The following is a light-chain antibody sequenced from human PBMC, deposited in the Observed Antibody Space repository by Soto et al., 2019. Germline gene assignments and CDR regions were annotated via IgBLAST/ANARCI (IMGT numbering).Light chain of an antibody. V-gene: IGLV2-11*01. CDR2: DVS. Sequence: QSGLTQPRSVSGSPGQSVTISCTGTSSDVGGYNYVSWYQQHPGKAPKLMIYDVSKRPSGVPDRFSGSKSGNTASLTISGLQAEDEADYYCCSYAGSYIFYVFGTGTKVTV. CDR1: SSDVGGYNY. J-gene: IGLJ1*01. CDR3: CSYAGSYIFYV.